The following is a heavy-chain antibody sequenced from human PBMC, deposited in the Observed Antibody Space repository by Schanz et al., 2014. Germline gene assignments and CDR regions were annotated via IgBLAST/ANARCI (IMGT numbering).Heavy chain of an antibody. CDR1: GYSFTSYY. J-gene: IGHJ6*02. CDR2: INPSGGST. D-gene: IGHD1-26*01. CDR3: ARDPYSASYFPSPPLYSLDV. V-gene: IGHV1-46*01. Sequence: QVQLVQSGAEVKKPGASVKVSCKAFGYSFTSYYIHWVRQAPGQGLEWMATINPSGGSTSFAQKFQGRVTMTRATSTSTVNMELTSLRSEDTAVYYCARDPYSASYFPSPPLYSLDVWGQGTTVTVSS.